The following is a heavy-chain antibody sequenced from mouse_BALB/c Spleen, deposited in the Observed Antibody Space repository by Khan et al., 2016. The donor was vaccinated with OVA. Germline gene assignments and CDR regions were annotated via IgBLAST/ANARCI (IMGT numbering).Heavy chain of an antibody. V-gene: IGHV1-4*01. CDR1: GYTFTSYT. Sequence: QVQLKESGAELARPGASVKMSCKASGYTFTSYTIHWIKQRLGQGLKWIVYINPSNGYNNYNQKFKDKATLTADTSSTTAYMQLSSLTSDDSAVYNCVRGGAYYRNDCWFAYWGQGNLVTSSA. J-gene: IGHJ3*01. CDR3: VRGGAYYRNDCWFAY. CDR2: INPSNGYN. D-gene: IGHD2-14*01.